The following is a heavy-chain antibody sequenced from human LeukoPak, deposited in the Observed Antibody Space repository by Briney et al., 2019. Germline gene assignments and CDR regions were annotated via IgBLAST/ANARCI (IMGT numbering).Heavy chain of an antibody. CDR1: GGSISSYY. V-gene: IGHV4-59*01. J-gene: IGHJ4*02. D-gene: IGHD3-22*01. Sequence: PSETLSLTCTVSGGSISSYYWSWIRQPPGKGLEWIGYIYYSGSTNYNPSLKSRVTISVDTSKNQFSLKLSSVTAADTAVYYCARRTHYYDSSGYLLRGYFDYWGQGTLVTVSS. CDR3: ARRTHYYDSSGYLLRGYFDY. CDR2: IYYSGST.